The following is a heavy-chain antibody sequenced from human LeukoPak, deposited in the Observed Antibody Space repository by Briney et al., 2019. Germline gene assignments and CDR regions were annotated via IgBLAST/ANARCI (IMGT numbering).Heavy chain of an antibody. CDR2: IYYSGSA. CDR3: ARGHPYCGGDCYRPVGWFDP. D-gene: IGHD2-21*02. V-gene: IGHV4-39*07. CDR1: GGSISSSSYY. Sequence: SETLSLTCTVSGGSISSSSYYWGWIRQPPGKGLEWIGSIYYSGSAYYNPSLKSRVTISVDTSKNQFSLKLSSVTATDTAVYYCARGHPYCGGDCYRPVGWFDPWGQGTLVTVSS. J-gene: IGHJ5*02.